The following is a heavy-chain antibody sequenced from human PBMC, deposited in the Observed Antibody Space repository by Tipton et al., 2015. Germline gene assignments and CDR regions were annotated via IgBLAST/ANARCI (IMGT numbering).Heavy chain of an antibody. Sequence: TLSHTCTVSGASIRSYYWSWIRQPPGKGLEWIGQIYDNRNTNYNPSLKSRVAISLDTSKNQFSLRLSSVTAADTAVYYCARRSLVGSWGLDSWGQGALVTVSS. CDR3: ARRSLVGSWGLDS. J-gene: IGHJ4*02. CDR2: IYDNRNT. CDR1: GASIRSYY. V-gene: IGHV4-59*12. D-gene: IGHD3-16*01.